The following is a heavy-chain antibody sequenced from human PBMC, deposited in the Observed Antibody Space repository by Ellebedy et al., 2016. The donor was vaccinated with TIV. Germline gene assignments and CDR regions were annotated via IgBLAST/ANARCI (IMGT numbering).Heavy chain of an antibody. CDR1: GYTFTSFG. Sequence: AASVKVSCKSSGYTFTSFGVNWVRQAPGQGLEWMGWINAHNGDTNYEQNFQDRVNMTMNTSTNTAYMELRSLRPDDTAVYYCSRRMSSGREYFFDFWGQGTLVSVSS. D-gene: IGHD6-19*01. CDR2: INAHNGDT. V-gene: IGHV1-18*01. J-gene: IGHJ4*02. CDR3: SRRMSSGREYFFDF.